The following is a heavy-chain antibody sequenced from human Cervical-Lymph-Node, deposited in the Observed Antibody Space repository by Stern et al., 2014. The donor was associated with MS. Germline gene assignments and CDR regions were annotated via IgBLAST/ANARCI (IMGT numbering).Heavy chain of an antibody. CDR1: GYSFTSYW. Sequence: EVQLVQSGAEVKKPGESLKISCKGSGYSFTSYWIGWVRQMPGKGLEWMGFIYPGDSHTIYRPSFQGQVTLSADHYISPAYLQWSSLKASDTAMYYCARGGSYSPTDYWGQGTLVTVSS. CDR2: IYPGDSHT. J-gene: IGHJ4*02. V-gene: IGHV5-51*03. D-gene: IGHD1-26*01. CDR3: ARGGSYSPTDY.